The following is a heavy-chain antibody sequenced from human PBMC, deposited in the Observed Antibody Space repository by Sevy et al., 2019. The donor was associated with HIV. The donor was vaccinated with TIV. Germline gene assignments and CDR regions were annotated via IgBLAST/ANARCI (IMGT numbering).Heavy chain of an antibody. D-gene: IGHD6-19*01. J-gene: IGHJ4*02. V-gene: IGHV3-33*08. CDR3: ARESIAVAGIGYYFHY. CDR1: GLSFNYAW. CDR2: IWYDGSNK. Sequence: GGSLRLSCATSGLSFNYAWMSWVRQAPGKGLEWVAVIWYDGSNKEYADSVKDRFTISRDNSKNTLYLQMNNLRAEDTAVYYCARESIAVAGIGYYFHYWGQGTLVTVSS.